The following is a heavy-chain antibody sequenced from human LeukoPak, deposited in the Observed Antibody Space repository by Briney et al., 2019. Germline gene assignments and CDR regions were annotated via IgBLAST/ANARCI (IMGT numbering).Heavy chain of an antibody. V-gene: IGHV3-23*01. CDR3: AKDREPDSGYDIDY. D-gene: IGHD5-12*01. Sequence: GGSLRLSCAASGFTFSRYSMNWVRQAPGKGLEWVSVIWGSGSRTYYADPVKGRFTISRDNSKNTVYLQMDSLRAEDTAVYYCAKDREPDSGYDIDYWGQGTLVTVSS. CDR1: GFTFSRYS. CDR2: IWGSGSRT. J-gene: IGHJ4*02.